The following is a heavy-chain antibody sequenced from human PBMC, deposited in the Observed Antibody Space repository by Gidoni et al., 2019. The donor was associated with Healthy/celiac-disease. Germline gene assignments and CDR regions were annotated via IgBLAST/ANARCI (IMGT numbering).Heavy chain of an antibody. Sequence: QVQLVQSGAEVKKPGASVKVPCKASGYTFTGYYMHWVRQAPGQGLEWMGWINPNSGGTNYAQKFQGRVPMTRDTSLSTAYMELSRLRSDDTAVYYCARAFYGSGQLFDPWGQGTLVTVSS. CDR3: ARAFYGSGQLFDP. CDR2: INPNSGGT. J-gene: IGHJ5*02. V-gene: IGHV1-2*02. CDR1: GYTFTGYY. D-gene: IGHD3-10*01.